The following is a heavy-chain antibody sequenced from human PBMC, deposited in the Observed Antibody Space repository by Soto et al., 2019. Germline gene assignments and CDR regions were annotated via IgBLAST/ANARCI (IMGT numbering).Heavy chain of an antibody. CDR2: IKQDGSEK. D-gene: IGHD2-2*01. J-gene: IGHJ4*02. CDR1: GFTFSSYW. CDR3: AKSLSAIPGDS. Sequence: EVQLVESGGGLVQSGGSLRLSCAASGFTFSSYWMSWVRQGPGKGPEWVANIKQDGSEKYYVDSVKGRFPISRDNAKNSLYLQITSLRAEDTAVYHCAKSLSAIPGDSWGQGTLVTVSS. V-gene: IGHV3-7*05.